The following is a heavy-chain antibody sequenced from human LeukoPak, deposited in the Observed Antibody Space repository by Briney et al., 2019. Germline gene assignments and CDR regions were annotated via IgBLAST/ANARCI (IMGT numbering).Heavy chain of an antibody. D-gene: IGHD5-18*01. CDR3: AKGPGILLGDV. Sequence: GGSLRLSCAASGFTFSSYDMNWVRQAPGKGLEWVSYISSDGSNKYYADSVKGRFTISRDNSKNSLYLQMNSLRAEDTAVYYCAKGPGILLGDVWGQGTLVTVSS. V-gene: IGHV3-30*02. CDR2: ISSDGSNK. J-gene: IGHJ4*02. CDR1: GFTFSSYD.